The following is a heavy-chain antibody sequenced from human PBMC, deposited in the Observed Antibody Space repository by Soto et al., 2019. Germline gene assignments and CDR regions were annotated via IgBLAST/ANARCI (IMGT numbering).Heavy chain of an antibody. Sequence: EVQLLESGGGLVQPGGSLRLSCAASGFTFSSYAMSWVRQAPGKGLEWVSAIRGSGGSTYYADSVKGRFTISRDNSKNTLYLQMNILRAEDTAVYYCAKEGEYSSGWDNFDYWGQGTLVTVSS. V-gene: IGHV3-23*01. CDR2: IRGSGGST. CDR3: AKEGEYSSGWDNFDY. J-gene: IGHJ4*02. D-gene: IGHD6-19*01. CDR1: GFTFSSYA.